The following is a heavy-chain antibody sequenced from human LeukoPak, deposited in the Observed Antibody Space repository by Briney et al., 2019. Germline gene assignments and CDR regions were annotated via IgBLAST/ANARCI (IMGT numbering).Heavy chain of an antibody. CDR2: MNPNSGNT. CDR3: ASFLWFGESDFDY. D-gene: IGHD3-10*01. J-gene: IGHJ4*02. Sequence: ASVRVSCKASGYTFTSYDINWVRQVTGQGLEWMGWMNPNSGNTGYAQKFQGRVTMTRNTSISTAYMELSRLRSDDTAVNYCASFLWFGESDFDYWGQGTLVTVSS. V-gene: IGHV1-8*01. CDR1: GYTFTSYD.